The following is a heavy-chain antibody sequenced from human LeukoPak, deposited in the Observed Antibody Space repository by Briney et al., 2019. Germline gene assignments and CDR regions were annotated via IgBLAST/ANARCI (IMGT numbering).Heavy chain of an antibody. CDR3: ARERASNNHDNWFDP. Sequence: PSKTLSLTCAVYGASFNDYYWSWIRHSPTKGLEWIGEVNHSGSAKYNPSLESRVTISADKSKNQFFLRLSPVAAADSGVYYCARERASNNHDNWFDPWGQGTLVTVSS. CDR1: GASFNDYY. J-gene: IGHJ5*02. V-gene: IGHV4-34*01. CDR2: VNHSGSA. D-gene: IGHD1/OR15-1a*01.